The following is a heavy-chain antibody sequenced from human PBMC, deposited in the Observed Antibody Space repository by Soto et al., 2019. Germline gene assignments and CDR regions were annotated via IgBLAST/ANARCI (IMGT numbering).Heavy chain of an antibody. CDR2: IYYSGST. D-gene: IGHD2-21*01. CDR1: GGSISSYY. CDR3: ARHGPYISYMDV. Sequence: SETLSLTCTVSGGSISSYYWSWIRQPPGKGLEWIGYIYYSGSTNYNPSLKSRVTISVDTSKNQFSLKLSSVTAADTAVYYCARHGPYISYMDVWGKGTTVTVSS. V-gene: IGHV4-59*08. J-gene: IGHJ6*03.